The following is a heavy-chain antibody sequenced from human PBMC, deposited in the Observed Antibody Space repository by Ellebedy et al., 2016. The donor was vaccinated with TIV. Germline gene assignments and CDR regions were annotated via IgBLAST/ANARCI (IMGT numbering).Heavy chain of an antibody. Sequence: GESLKISXAASGFTFSSYGMHWVRQAPGKGLEWVALISYDGKIEEYADSVKGRFTISRDKSKTTVSLQMDSLTSEDTAVYYCARYSGSADDNWFDPWGQGTLVTVSS. CDR3: ARYSGSADDNWFDP. V-gene: IGHV3-30*03. CDR2: ISYDGKIE. D-gene: IGHD1-26*01. CDR1: GFTFSSYG. J-gene: IGHJ5*02.